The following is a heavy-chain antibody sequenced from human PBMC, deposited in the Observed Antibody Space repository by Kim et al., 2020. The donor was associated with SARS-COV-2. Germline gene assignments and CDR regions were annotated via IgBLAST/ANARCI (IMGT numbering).Heavy chain of an antibody. J-gene: IGHJ6*02. Sequence: GGSLRLSCAASGFTFSSYWMHWVRQAPGKGLVWVSRINSDGSSTSYADSVKGRFTISRDNAKNTLYLQMNSLRAEDTAVYYCARDLAEMATKPLYYYYYGMDVWGQGTTVTVSS. CDR1: GFTFSSYW. V-gene: IGHV3-74*01. CDR3: ARDLAEMATKPLYYYYYGMDV. CDR2: INSDGSST. D-gene: IGHD5-12*01.